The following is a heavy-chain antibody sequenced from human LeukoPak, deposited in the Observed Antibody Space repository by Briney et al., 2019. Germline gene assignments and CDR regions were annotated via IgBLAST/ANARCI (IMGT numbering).Heavy chain of an antibody. Sequence: PGGSLRLSCAASGLTFSTYWMSWVRQAPGQGLEWIGEINHSGSTNYNPSLKSRVTISVDTSKNQFSLKLSSVTAADTAVYYCARQLLWFGELHFDYWGQGTLVTVSS. CDR3: ARQLLWFGELHFDY. CDR2: INHSGST. J-gene: IGHJ4*02. D-gene: IGHD3-10*01. CDR1: GLTFSTYW. V-gene: IGHV4-34*01.